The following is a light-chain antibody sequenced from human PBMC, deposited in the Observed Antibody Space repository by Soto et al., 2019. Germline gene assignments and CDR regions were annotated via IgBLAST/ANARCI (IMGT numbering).Light chain of an antibody. CDR2: DVS. CDR1: SSDVGGYNY. Sequence: QSVLAQPAPVSGSPGQPITISCTGTSSDVGGYNYVSWCQQHPGKAPKLMIYDVSNRPSGVSNRFSGSKSGNTASLTTSGLQAEDEADYYCSSYTSSSTNVFGTGTNVTVL. CDR3: SSYTSSSTNV. V-gene: IGLV2-14*01. J-gene: IGLJ1*01.